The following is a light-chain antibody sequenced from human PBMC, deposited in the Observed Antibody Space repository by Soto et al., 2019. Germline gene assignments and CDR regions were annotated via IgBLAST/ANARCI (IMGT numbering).Light chain of an antibody. V-gene: IGKV3-11*01. Sequence: EIVLTQSPATLSLSPGERATLSCRASQSVSSYLAWYQQKPCQAPRLLIYDASNSATGIPARFSGSGSGKDFTLTISSLEPEAFAVDYCQQRSNWPPYTFGQGTTLEIK. CDR1: QSVSSY. CDR3: QQRSNWPPYT. CDR2: DAS. J-gene: IGKJ2*01.